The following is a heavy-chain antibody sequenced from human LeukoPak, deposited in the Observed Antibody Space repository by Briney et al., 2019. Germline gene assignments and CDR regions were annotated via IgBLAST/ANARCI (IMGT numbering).Heavy chain of an antibody. D-gene: IGHD2-21*01. CDR2: VSADGSKK. Sequence: PGGPLRLSCAVSGFTFTSYAMHWVRQAPGKGLEWVAVVSADGSKKYYADSVRGRFTISRDNSKNTVYLQMNSLRAEDTAVYYCAKKFVGITVIAGDYFDYWGQGTLVTVSS. CDR3: AKKFVGITVIAGDYFDY. J-gene: IGHJ4*02. V-gene: IGHV3-30-3*02. CDR1: GFTFTSYA.